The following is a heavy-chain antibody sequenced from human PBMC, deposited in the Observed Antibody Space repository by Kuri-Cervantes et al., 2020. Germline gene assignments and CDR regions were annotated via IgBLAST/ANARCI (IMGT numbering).Heavy chain of an antibody. CDR3: ARDPYCSGGNCYSVY. J-gene: IGHJ4*02. Sequence: GESLKISCAASGFTFSSYGMHWVRQAPGKGLEWVAVIWYDGSNKYYADSVKGRFTISRDNSKNTLYLQMNSLRAEDTAVYYCARDPYCSGGNCYSVYWGQGTLVTVSS. CDR2: IWYDGSNK. CDR1: GFTFSSYG. D-gene: IGHD2-15*01. V-gene: IGHV3-30*19.